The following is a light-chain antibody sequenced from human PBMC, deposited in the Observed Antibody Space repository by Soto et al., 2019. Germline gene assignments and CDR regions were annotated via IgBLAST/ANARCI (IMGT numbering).Light chain of an antibody. J-gene: IGKJ1*01. CDR1: QSISSGY. CDR3: QQYGSSRWT. CDR2: GTS. Sequence: EIVLTQSPGTLSLSPGERATLSCRASQSISSGYLAWYQQKPFQAPRLLIYGTSSRATGIPDRFSGSGSGTDFTLTISRLDPEDFAVYFCQQYGSSRWTFGQGTKVDIK. V-gene: IGKV3-20*01.